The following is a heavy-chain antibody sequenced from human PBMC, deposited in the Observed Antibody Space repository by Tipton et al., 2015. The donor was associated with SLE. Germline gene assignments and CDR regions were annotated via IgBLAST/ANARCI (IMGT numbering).Heavy chain of an antibody. CDR2: VSYGGST. CDR1: GGSISNYY. J-gene: IGHJ4*02. CDR3: ASGEGDPKYVDY. D-gene: IGHD3-10*01. V-gene: IGHV4-59*08. Sequence: TLSLTCTVSGGSISNYYWSWIRQSPGKGLEWIGYVSYGGSTNYNPSLKSRVTISGDTSKNRFSLKLSSVTAADTAVYYCASGEGDPKYVDYWGQGTLVTVSS.